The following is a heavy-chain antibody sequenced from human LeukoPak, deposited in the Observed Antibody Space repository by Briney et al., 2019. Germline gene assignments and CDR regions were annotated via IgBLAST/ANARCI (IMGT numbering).Heavy chain of an antibody. J-gene: IGHJ4*02. V-gene: IGHV4-38-2*02. Sequence: PSETLSLTCTVSRDSINSIYCWGWIRQPPGKGLEWIGTGCPSGSSYYNPSLESRVTISIDTSKIQFSLRLNSVTPEDTAVYYCARDPGYSGFDYWGQGTLVTVSS. CDR2: GCPSGSS. D-gene: IGHD5-24*01. CDR1: RDSINSIYC. CDR3: ARDPGYSGFDY.